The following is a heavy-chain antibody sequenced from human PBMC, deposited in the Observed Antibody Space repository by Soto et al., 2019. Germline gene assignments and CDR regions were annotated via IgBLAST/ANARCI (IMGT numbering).Heavy chain of an antibody. CDR1: GYTFTSYA. J-gene: IGHJ4*02. V-gene: IGHV1-3*01. Sequence: ASVKVSCKASGYTFTSYAMHWVRQAPGQRLEWMGWINAGNGNTKYSQKFQGRVTITRDTSASTAYMELSSLRSEDTAVYYCARDGSPYDFWSGKFDYWGQGTLVTVSS. CDR3: ARDGSPYDFWSGKFDY. CDR2: INAGNGNT. D-gene: IGHD3-3*01.